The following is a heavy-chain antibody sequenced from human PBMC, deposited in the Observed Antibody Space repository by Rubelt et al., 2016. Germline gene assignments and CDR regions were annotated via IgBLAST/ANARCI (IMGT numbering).Heavy chain of an antibody. CDR2: IYHSGST. CDR1: GYSISSGYH. Sequence: QVQLQESGPGLVKPSETLSLTCTVSGYSISSGYHWGWIRQPPGKGLEWIGSIYHSGSTYYNPSLKSRVTISIDTSKNQFSLKRRSVTAADTAVYYCERGRGLLDGDYVDYWGQGTLVTVSS. CDR3: ERGRGLLDGDYVDY. J-gene: IGHJ4*02. V-gene: IGHV4-38-2*02. D-gene: IGHD3/OR15-3a*01.